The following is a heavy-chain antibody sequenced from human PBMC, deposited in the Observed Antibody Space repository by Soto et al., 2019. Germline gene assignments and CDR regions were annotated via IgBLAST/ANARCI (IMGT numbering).Heavy chain of an antibody. Sequence: GGSLRLSCAASGFTFSSYAMSWVRQAPGKGLEWVSAISGSGGSTYYADSVKGRFTISRDNSKNTLYLQMNSLRAEDTAVYYCARALKPTAISPYYYYYYGMDVWGQGTTVTVSS. CDR2: ISGSGGST. CDR1: GFTFSSYA. D-gene: IGHD5-18*01. J-gene: IGHJ6*02. CDR3: ARALKPTAISPYYYYYYGMDV. V-gene: IGHV3-23*01.